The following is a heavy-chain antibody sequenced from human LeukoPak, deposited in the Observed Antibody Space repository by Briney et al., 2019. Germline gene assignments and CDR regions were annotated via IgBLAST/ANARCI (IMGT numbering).Heavy chain of an antibody. V-gene: IGHV3-74*01. CDR2: INGDGSST. CDR3: ARELVVAGNLDAFDI. D-gene: IGHD6-19*01. J-gene: IGHJ3*02. Sequence: HTGGSLRLSCAASGLTFSSYRIHWVRHAPGKGLVWVSRINGDGSSTNYADSVKGRFTISRDNAKNTLYLQMNSLRAEDTAVYYCARELVVAGNLDAFDIWGQGTMVTVSS. CDR1: GLTFSSYR.